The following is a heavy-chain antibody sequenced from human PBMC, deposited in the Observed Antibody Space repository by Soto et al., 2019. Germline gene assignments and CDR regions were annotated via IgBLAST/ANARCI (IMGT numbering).Heavy chain of an antibody. V-gene: IGHV3-43D*04. J-gene: IGHJ4*02. CDR2: TNSDGTDS. D-gene: IGHD3-22*01. CDR3: AKSLYYYDSSPLDH. CDR1: GFDFEDYA. Sequence: VQLVESGGIVVQTGGSLRLSCAAAGFDFEDYAMHWVRQVPGKGLEWVSLTNSDGTDSYYADSVKGRFTISRDNAKTTLYLQMDRLRPEDTALYFCAKSLYYYDSSPLDHWGQGTLVTVSS.